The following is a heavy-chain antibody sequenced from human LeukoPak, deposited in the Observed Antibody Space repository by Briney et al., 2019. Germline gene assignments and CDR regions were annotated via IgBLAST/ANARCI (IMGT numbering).Heavy chain of an antibody. J-gene: IGHJ3*02. Sequence: ASVKVSCKASGYTFTGYYMHWVRQATGQGLEWMGRIIPILGIANYAQKFQGRVTITADKSTSTAYMELSSLRSEDTAVYYCARSEGGTMIVVVSGYAFDIWGQGTMVTVSS. CDR1: GYTFTGYY. D-gene: IGHD3-22*01. V-gene: IGHV1-69*02. CDR3: ARSEGGTMIVVVSGYAFDI. CDR2: IIPILGIA.